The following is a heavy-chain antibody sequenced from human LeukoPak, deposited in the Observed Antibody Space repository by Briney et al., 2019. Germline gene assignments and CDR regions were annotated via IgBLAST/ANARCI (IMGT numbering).Heavy chain of an antibody. J-gene: IGHJ5*01. CDR2: ITWNSGNI. Sequence: GGSLRLSCAASGFTFDNYAMHWVRQAPGQGLEWVSGITWNSGNIGYGDSVKGRFTISRDNAKNSLYLQMNSLSVEDTAFYYCAKDPATAELDSWGQGTLVTASS. CDR3: AKDPATAELDS. V-gene: IGHV3-9*01. D-gene: IGHD2-2*01. CDR1: GFTFDNYA.